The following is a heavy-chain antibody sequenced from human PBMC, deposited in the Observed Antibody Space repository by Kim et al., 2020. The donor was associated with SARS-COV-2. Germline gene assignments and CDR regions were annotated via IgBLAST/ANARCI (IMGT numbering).Heavy chain of an antibody. J-gene: IGHJ6*02. CDR2: IIPIFGTA. CDR1: GGTFSSYA. V-gene: IGHV1-69*13. D-gene: IGHD5-18*01. CDR3: ASRGGTATTEGTGDYYGMDV. Sequence: SVKVSCKASGGTFSSYAISWVRQAPGQGLEWMGGIIPIFGTANYAQKFQGRVTITADESTSTAYMGLSSLRSEDTAVYYCASRGGTATTEGTGDYYGMDVWGQGTTVTVSS.